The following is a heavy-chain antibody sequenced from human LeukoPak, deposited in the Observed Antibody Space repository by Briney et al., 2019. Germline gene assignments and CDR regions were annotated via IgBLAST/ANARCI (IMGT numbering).Heavy chain of an antibody. CDR1: GGSISSSNW. J-gene: IGHJ6*03. CDR2: IYYSGST. D-gene: IGHD3-3*01. V-gene: IGHV4-61*01. Sequence: SETLSLTCAVSGGSISSSNWWSWIRQPPGKGLEWIGYIYYSGSTNYNPSLKSRVTISVDTSKNQFSLKLSSVTAADTAVYYCARSPYYDFWSGPQYYYYMDVWGKGTTVTVSS. CDR3: ARSPYYDFWSGPQYYYYMDV.